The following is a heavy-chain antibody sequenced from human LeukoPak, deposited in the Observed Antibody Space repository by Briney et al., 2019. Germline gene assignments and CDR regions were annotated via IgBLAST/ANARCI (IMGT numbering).Heavy chain of an antibody. J-gene: IGHJ3*02. CDR3: VHSGAVGKDAFDI. D-gene: IGHD6-19*01. V-gene: IGHV3-30*02. CDR2: IRYDGSNK. Sequence: GGSLRLSCAASGFTFSSYGMHWVRQAPGKGLEWVAFIRYDGSNKYYADSVKGRFTISRDNSKNTLYLQMNSLRAEDTAVYYCVHSGAVGKDAFDIWGQGTMVTVSS. CDR1: GFTFSSYG.